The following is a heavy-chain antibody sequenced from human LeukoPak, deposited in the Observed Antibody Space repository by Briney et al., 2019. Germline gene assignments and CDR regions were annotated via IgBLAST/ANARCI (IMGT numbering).Heavy chain of an antibody. V-gene: IGHV3-7*01. J-gene: IGHJ4*02. D-gene: IGHD6-19*01. CDR1: GFTFSNYW. Sequence: GGSLRLSCAASGFTFSNYWMSWVRQAPGKGLEWVANIKQDGSEKYYVDSVKGRFTISRDNAKNSLYLQMNSLRAEDTAVYYCAVGYTSGWGGDYFDYWGQGTLVTVPS. CDR3: AVGYTSGWGGDYFDY. CDR2: IKQDGSEK.